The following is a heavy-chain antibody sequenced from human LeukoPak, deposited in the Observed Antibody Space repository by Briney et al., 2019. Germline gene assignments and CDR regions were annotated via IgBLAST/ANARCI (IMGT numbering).Heavy chain of an antibody. CDR1: GVSISSGTYY. V-gene: IGHV4-61*02. CDR2: IYTSGST. J-gene: IGHJ4*02. CDR3: ARTTARASTPYFHF. D-gene: IGHD4-11*01. Sequence: PSETLSLTCTVSGVSISSGTYYWSWIRQPAGKGLEWIGRIYTSGSTNYNPSLKTRVTISLDTSKNQFSLIVSSVTAADTAVYYCARTTARASTPYFHFWGQGTLVTVSS.